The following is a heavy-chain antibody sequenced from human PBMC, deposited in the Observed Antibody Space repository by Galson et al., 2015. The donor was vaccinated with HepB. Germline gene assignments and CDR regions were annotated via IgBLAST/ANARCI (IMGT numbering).Heavy chain of an antibody. CDR3: AKVGSGNGLDV. D-gene: IGHD3-10*01. CDR2: IIPILDRT. Sequence: SVKVSCKASGGTFSSYIISWVRQAPGQGLEWVGRIIPILDRTNYAQKFQGRVTLTADKSTDTAYKELSSLRTEDTAVYYCAKVGSGNGLDVWGQGATVTVSS. J-gene: IGHJ6*02. V-gene: IGHV1-69*08. CDR1: GGTFSSYI.